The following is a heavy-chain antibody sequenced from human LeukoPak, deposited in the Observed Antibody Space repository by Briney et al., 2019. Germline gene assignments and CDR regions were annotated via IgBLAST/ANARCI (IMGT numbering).Heavy chain of an antibody. CDR2: INHSGST. V-gene: IGHV4-34*01. J-gene: IGHJ6*02. CDR3: AREITSYYYYGMDV. CDR1: GGSFSGYY. Sequence: SETLSLTCAVYGGSFSGYYWSWIRQPPGKGLEWIGEINHSGSTNYNPSLKSRVTISVDTSKNQFSLKLSSVTAADTAVYHCAREITSYYYYGMDVWGQGTTVTVSS. D-gene: IGHD5-24*01.